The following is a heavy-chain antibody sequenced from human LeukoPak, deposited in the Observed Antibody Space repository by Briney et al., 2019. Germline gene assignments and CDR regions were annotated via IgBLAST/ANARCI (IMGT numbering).Heavy chain of an antibody. J-gene: IGHJ4*02. CDR3: AKGLRSFYYDSSGYYGPFDY. CDR1: GFTFSSYA. D-gene: IGHD3-22*01. V-gene: IGHV3-30-3*01. Sequence: GGSLRLSCAASGFTFSSYAMHWVRQAPGKGLEWVAVISYDGSNKYYADSVKGRFTISRDNSKNTLYLQMNSLRAEDAAVYYCAKGLRSFYYDSSGYYGPFDYWGQGTLVTVSS. CDR2: ISYDGSNK.